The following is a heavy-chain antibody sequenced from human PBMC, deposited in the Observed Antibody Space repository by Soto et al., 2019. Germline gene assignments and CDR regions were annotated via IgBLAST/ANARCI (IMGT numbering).Heavy chain of an antibody. J-gene: IGHJ5*02. CDR1: GFSLSTSEVG. Sequence: QITLKEYGPTLVKPTQTLTLTCTFSGFSLSTSEVGVCWLRQPPGPALQWLALIYWDDDKRYSPSLKSRLTITKDTSKNQVVLTMTNMDPVDTATYYCAHAPGIAVTTNWFDPWGQGILVTVSS. V-gene: IGHV2-5*02. CDR3: AHAPGIAVTTNWFDP. D-gene: IGHD6-19*01. CDR2: IYWDDDK.